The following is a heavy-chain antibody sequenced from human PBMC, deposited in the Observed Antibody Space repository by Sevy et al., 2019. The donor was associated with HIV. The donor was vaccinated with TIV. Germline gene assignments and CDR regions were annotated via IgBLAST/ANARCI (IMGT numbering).Heavy chain of an antibody. CDR3: AGGETTMITDLDY. CDR1: GLTLTTTG. J-gene: IGHJ4*02. V-gene: IGHV3-23*01. CDR2: VTSDGTT. Sequence: GESLKISCAASGLTLTTTGMSWVRQAPGKGLEWVAGVTSDGTTYYADSVRDRFTVSRDNSKNTLYLQLNSLRADDTAVFYCAGGETTMITDLDYWGQGTLVTVSS. D-gene: IGHD3-16*01.